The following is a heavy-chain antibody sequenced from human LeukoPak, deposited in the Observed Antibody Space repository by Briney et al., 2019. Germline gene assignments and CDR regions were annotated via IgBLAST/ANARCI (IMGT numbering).Heavy chain of an antibody. D-gene: IGHD1-14*01. CDR2: VNNEGTGR. J-gene: IGHJ3*02. CDR3: ARGGPNHAFDI. CDR1: GYSFSSFW. V-gene: IGHV3-74*01. Sequence: GGSLRLSCAASGYSFSSFWIYWVRQVPGKGLVYVSRVNNEGTGRTYADSVKGRFTISRDNAKNTVYLQMNSLRDEDTDVYYCARGGPNHAFDIWGQGTMVTVSA.